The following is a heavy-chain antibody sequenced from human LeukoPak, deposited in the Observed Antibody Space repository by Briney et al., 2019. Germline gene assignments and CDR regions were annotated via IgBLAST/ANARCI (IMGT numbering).Heavy chain of an antibody. J-gene: IGHJ4*02. Sequence: QPGGSLRLSCAASGSYWMHWARQLPGKGLVWVSRISPTGSTTSYADSVKGRFTVSRDNAKNTLYLQVNNLRAEDTAVYYCARGPNSNWSGLDFWGQGTLLTVSS. CDR2: ISPTGSTT. D-gene: IGHD6-6*01. V-gene: IGHV3-74*01. CDR3: ARGPNSNWSGLDF. CDR1: GSYW.